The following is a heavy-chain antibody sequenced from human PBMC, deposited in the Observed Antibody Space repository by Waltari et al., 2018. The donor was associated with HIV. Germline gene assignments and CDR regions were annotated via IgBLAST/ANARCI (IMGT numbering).Heavy chain of an antibody. J-gene: IGHJ6*02. D-gene: IGHD3-10*01. CDR1: GFIVTDAW. V-gene: IGHV3-15*01. CDR2: IKRNSDGGTI. Sequence: EVQLVESGGGLVKPGGSLGLSCVASGFIVTDAWMTWVRQAPGKGLEWVGRIKRNSDGGTIDYAAPVKGRFTILRDDSKNTLHLQMNNLKTEDTAVYYCTASGVWGQGTTVTVSS. CDR3: TASGV.